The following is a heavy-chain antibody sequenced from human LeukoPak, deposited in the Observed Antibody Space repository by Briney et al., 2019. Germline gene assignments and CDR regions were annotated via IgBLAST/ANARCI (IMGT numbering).Heavy chain of an antibody. CDR2: ISGSGGGT. J-gene: IGHJ3*02. V-gene: IGHV3-23*01. CDR1: GFTFSSHA. Sequence: GGSLRLSCAASGFTFSSHAMNWVRQAPGKGLEWVSAISGSGGGTYYADSVRGRFTISRDNSKNTLYLQMNSLRAEDTAVYYCARVGYYDSSDYYHEDAFDIWGQGTMVTVSS. D-gene: IGHD3-22*01. CDR3: ARVGYYDSSDYYHEDAFDI.